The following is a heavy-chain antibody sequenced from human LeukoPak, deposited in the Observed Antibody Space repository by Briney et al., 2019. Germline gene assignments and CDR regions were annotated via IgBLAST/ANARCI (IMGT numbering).Heavy chain of an antibody. CDR3: ARDYAEYVGYFFFDY. J-gene: IGHJ4*02. CDR1: GFTFNNYA. V-gene: IGHV3-23*01. D-gene: IGHD4-17*01. Sequence: GGSLRLSCAASGFTFNNYAMNWVRQAPGKGLEWVSSNSGGGETTYYADSAKGRFTICRDNTQNTLYLQMNSQRAEDTAVYYCARDYAEYVGYFFFDYWGQGTLVTVSS. CDR2: NSGGGETT.